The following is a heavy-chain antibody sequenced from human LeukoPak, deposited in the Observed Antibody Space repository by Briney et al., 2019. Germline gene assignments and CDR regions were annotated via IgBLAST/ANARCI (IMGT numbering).Heavy chain of an antibody. J-gene: IGHJ3*02. Sequence: QTLSLTCTVSGGSISSGDYYWSWIRQPPGKALEWLALIYWDDDKRYSPSLKSRLTITKDTSKNQVVLTMTNMDPVDTATYYCAHTTQSVVVTAPWAFDIWGQGTMVTVSS. CDR3: AHTTQSVVVTAPWAFDI. CDR2: IYWDDDK. CDR1: GGSISSGDYY. D-gene: IGHD2-21*02. V-gene: IGHV2-5*08.